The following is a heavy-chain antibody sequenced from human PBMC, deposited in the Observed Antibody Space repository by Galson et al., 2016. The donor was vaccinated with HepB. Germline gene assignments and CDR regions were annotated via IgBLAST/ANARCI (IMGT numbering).Heavy chain of an antibody. D-gene: IGHD7-27*01. CDR1: GFTFSNYD. J-gene: IGHJ3*01. V-gene: IGHV3-13*01. CDR2: IGVGGDT. Sequence: SLRLSCAASGFTFSNYDMHWVRQATGKGLEWVSTIGVGGDTYYPGSVKGRFTISRENAKNSFFLQMNSLRPGDTAVYYCVRDLGFRAFDLWGQGTMLTVSS. CDR3: VRDLGFRAFDL.